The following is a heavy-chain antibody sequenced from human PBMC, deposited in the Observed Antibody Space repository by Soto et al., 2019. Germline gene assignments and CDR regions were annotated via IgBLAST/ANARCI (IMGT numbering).Heavy chain of an antibody. CDR2: IFYVWAT. Sequence: TLSLTCSVSGGSISSADYYWSWIRQPPVKGLECIGYIFYVWATYYNPSLNSLVTISVDTSKNQFSLKLSSVTAADTAVYHCARVVRFCSSPSCRGRNWFDPWGQGILVTVYS. J-gene: IGHJ5*02. D-gene: IGHD2-2*01. CDR1: GGSISSADYY. CDR3: ARVVRFCSSPSCRGRNWFDP. V-gene: IGHV4-30-4*01.